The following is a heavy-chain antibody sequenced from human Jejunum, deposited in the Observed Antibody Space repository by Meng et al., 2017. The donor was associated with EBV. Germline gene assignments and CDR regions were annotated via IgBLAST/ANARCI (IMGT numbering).Heavy chain of an antibody. J-gene: IGHJ4*02. CDR3: AGNGYYALEY. V-gene: IGHV4-4*02. CDR1: GGSISDNDW. Sequence: HVQLQESGQRLGKLSWTLSLPCVVSGGSISDNDWWSWVRQPPGKGLEWLGEIYHGGGTNYNPSLESRVTISVEKSKNQFSLKLNSVTVADTAVYYCAGNGYYALEYWGPGILVTVSS. CDR2: IYHGGGT. D-gene: IGHD3-22*01.